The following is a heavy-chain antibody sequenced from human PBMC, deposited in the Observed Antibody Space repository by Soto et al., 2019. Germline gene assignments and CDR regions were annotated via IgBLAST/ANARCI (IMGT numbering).Heavy chain of an antibody. V-gene: IGHV1-2*04. CDR1: GYTFTGYY. CDR3: ARDREAFWSCYPQYNWFDP. Sequence: ASVKVSCKASGYTFTGYYMHWVRQAPGQGLEWMGWINPNSGGTNYAQKFQGWVTMTRDTSISTAYMELSRLRSDDTAVYYCARDREAFWSCYPQYNWFDPWGQGTLVNVSS. CDR2: INPNSGGT. D-gene: IGHD3-3*01. J-gene: IGHJ5*02.